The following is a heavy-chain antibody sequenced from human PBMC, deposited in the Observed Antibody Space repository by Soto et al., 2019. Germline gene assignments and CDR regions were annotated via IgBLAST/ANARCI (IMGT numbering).Heavy chain of an antibody. CDR2: INHSGST. CDR1: GGSFSGYY. V-gene: IGHV4-34*01. J-gene: IGHJ4*02. Sequence: SETLSLTCAVYGGSFSGYYWSWIRQPPGKGLEWIGEINHSGSTNYNPSLKSRVTISVDTSKNQFSLKLSSVTAADTAVYYCAKEDGRGTYSSTLYCFDYWGQGTLVTVSS. CDR3: AKEDGRGTYSSTLYCFDY. D-gene: IGHD1-26*01.